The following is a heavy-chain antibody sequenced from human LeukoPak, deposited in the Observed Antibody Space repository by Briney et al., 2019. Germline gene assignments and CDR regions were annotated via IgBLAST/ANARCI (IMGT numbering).Heavy chain of an antibody. CDR2: ISGSGGST. CDR1: GFTFSSYA. V-gene: IGHV3-23*01. Sequence: GGSLRLSCAASGFTFSSYAMSWVRQAPGKGLEWVSAISGSGGSTYYADSVKGRFTTSRDNSKNTLYLQMNSLRAEDTAVYYCAKALRYYDSSGPSDYWGQGTLVTVSS. D-gene: IGHD3-22*01. J-gene: IGHJ4*02. CDR3: AKALRYYDSSGPSDY.